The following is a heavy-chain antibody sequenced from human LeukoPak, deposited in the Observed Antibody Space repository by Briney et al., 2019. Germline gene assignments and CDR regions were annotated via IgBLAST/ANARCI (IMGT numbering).Heavy chain of an antibody. J-gene: IGHJ5*02. D-gene: IGHD1-26*01. CDR2: MYYGGSP. CDR1: GGSISSFY. V-gene: IGHV4-59*13. CDR3: VTGRYSYGWYDH. Sequence: SETLSLTCTVSGGSISSFYWSWIRQPPGKGLEWIGYMYYGGSPNYNPSLKSRVITSPDTSKKQFSLKLNSVTTADTAVYYCVTGRYSYGWYDHWGQGILVIVSS.